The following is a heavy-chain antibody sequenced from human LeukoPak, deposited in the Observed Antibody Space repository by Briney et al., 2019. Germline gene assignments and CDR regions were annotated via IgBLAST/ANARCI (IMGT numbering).Heavy chain of an antibody. J-gene: IGHJ3*02. CDR2: ISSSSSTI. CDR1: GFTFSSYA. CDR3: ARSGTFDAFDI. Sequence: GGSLRLSCAASGFTFSSYAMNWVRQAPGKGLEWVSYISSSSSTIYYADSVKGRFTISRDNAKNSLYLQMNSLRAEDTAVYYCARSGTFDAFDIWGQGTMVTVSS. D-gene: IGHD6-13*01. V-gene: IGHV3-48*04.